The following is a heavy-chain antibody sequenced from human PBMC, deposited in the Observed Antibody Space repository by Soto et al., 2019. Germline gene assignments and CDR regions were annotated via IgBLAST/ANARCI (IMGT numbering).Heavy chain of an antibody. CDR1: GFTFSSYS. CDR2: ISGSSSYI. D-gene: IGHD2-15*01. Sequence: PGGSLRLSCAASGFTFSSYSMNWVRQAPGKGLEWVSSISGSSSYIYYADSVKGRFTISRDNAKNSLYLQMNSLRAEDTAVYYCARDHGLSSYAFDIWGQGTMVTVSS. V-gene: IGHV3-21*01. J-gene: IGHJ3*02. CDR3: ARDHGLSSYAFDI.